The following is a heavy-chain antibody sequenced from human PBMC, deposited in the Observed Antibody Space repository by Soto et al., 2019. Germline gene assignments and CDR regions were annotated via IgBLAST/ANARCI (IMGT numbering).Heavy chain of an antibody. CDR3: ARGQLVNPGYYYDRGGIDY. D-gene: IGHD3-22*01. Sequence: QVQLVESGGGVVQPGRSLRLSCAASGFPFRDYAFHWVRQPPGKGLEWVAVLSYDGSEKYYGDSVKGRFTISRDNAKNMLYLQLSSLRAEDTAVYYCARGQLVNPGYYYDRGGIDYWGQGSLVTVSS. CDR2: LSYDGSEK. CDR1: GFPFRDYA. V-gene: IGHV3-33*01. J-gene: IGHJ4*01.